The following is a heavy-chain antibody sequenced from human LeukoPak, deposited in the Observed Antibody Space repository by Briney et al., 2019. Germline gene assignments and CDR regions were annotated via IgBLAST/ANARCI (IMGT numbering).Heavy chain of an antibody. Sequence: SETLSLTCTVSGGSISSYYWSWIRQAPGKGLEWIGYIYYSGSTNYNPSLKSRVTISVDTSKNQFSLKLSSVTAADTAVYYCARDGSSWYYGSFDYWGQGTLVTVSS. V-gene: IGHV4-59*01. CDR1: GGSISSYY. D-gene: IGHD6-13*01. J-gene: IGHJ4*02. CDR3: ARDGSSWYYGSFDY. CDR2: IYYSGST.